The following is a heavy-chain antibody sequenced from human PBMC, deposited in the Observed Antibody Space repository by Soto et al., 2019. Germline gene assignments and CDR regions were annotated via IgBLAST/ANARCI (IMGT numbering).Heavy chain of an antibody. D-gene: IGHD2-2*01. V-gene: IGHV4-59*01. J-gene: IGHJ4*02. CDR3: ASIIVTPEAFHYFDY. Sequence: PSETLSLTCTVSGGSISSYYWSWIRQPPGKGLEWIGYIYYSGSTNYNPSLKSRVTISVDTSKNQFSLKLSSVTAADTAVYYCASIIVTPEAFHYFDYWGQGTLVTVS. CDR2: IYYSGST. CDR1: GGSISSYY.